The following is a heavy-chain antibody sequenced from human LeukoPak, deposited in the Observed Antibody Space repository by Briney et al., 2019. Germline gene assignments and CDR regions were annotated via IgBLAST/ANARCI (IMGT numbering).Heavy chain of an antibody. CDR1: GYTFTSYG. V-gene: IGHV1-18*01. Sequence: ASVTVSCKASGYTFTSYGISWVRQAPGQGLEWMGWISAYNGNTNYAQKLQGRVTMTTDTSTSTAYMELRSLRSDDTAVYYCARGSVYNPIYYYYGMDVWGQGTTVTVSS. CDR3: ARGSVYNPIYYYYGMDV. J-gene: IGHJ6*02. D-gene: IGHD3-16*02. CDR2: ISAYNGNT.